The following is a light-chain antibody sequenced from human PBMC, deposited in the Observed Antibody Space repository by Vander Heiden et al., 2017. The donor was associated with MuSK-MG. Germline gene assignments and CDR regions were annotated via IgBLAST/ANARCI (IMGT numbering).Light chain of an antibody. J-gene: IGKJ1*01. V-gene: IGKV2-28*01. Sequence: DLVMTQSPLSVPVTRGEPASISFRSRQSLLHSNGYNYLDWHLQKPAQSPQLLIYLGSNRGSGVPYRFSGSGSGTDFTLKSSRVEAEDVWVYYRMQALHKTFGQGTKVEIK. CDR3: MQALHKT. CDR1: QSLLHSNGYNY. CDR2: LGS.